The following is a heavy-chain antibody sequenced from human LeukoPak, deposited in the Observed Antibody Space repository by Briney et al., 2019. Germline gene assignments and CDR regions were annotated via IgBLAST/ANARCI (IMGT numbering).Heavy chain of an antibody. J-gene: IGHJ3*02. V-gene: IGHV3-66*01. D-gene: IGHD3-9*01. CDR2: IYSGGST. Sequence: GGSLRLSCAASGFTFGSYAMSWVRQAPGKGLEWVSVIYSGGSTYYADSVKGRFTISRDNSKNTLYLQMNSLRAEDTAVYYCAADWSGAFDIWGQGTMVTVSS. CDR1: GFTFGSYA. CDR3: AADWSGAFDI.